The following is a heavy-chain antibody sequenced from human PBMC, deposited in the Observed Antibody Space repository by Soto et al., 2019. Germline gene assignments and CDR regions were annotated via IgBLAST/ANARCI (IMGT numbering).Heavy chain of an antibody. CDR3: ARGAEGVVVVAATRYYYYYMDV. CDR1: GYTFTGYY. J-gene: IGHJ6*03. Sequence: ASVKVSCKASGYTFTGYYMHWVRQAPGQGLEWMGWINPNSGGTNYAQKFQGWVTMTRDTSISTAYMELSRLRSDDTAVYYCARGAEGVVVVAATRYYYYYMDVWGKGTTVTVS. D-gene: IGHD2-15*01. CDR2: INPNSGGT. V-gene: IGHV1-2*04.